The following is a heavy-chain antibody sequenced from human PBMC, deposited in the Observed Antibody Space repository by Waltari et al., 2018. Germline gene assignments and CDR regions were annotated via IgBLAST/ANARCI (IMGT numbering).Heavy chain of an antibody. CDR3: AREPGVKSLGGFDI. D-gene: IGHD2-15*01. CDR1: GGSISISSYY. V-gene: IGHV4-61*02. J-gene: IGHJ3*02. CDR2: IDTSGRT. Sequence: QVQLQESGPGLVKPSQTLSLTCTGSGGSISISSYYWSWMRQPTGKGLERIVRIDTSGRTNYNPSLKSRVTISVDTSKNQFSLKLSSVTAADTAVYYCAREPGVKSLGGFDIWGQGTMVTVSS.